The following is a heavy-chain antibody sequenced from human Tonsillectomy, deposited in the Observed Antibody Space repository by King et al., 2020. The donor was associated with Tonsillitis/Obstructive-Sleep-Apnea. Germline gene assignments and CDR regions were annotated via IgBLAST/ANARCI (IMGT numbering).Heavy chain of an antibody. CDR2: ISYSGST. CDR1: GGSISGYY. V-gene: IGHV4-59*01. D-gene: IGHD3-10*01. J-gene: IGHJ5*02. Sequence: LQLQESGPGLVKPSETLSLTCTVSGGSISGYYWSWIRQPPGRGLEWIGYISYSGSTTYNPSLKSRVIISVDPSKNQFSLKLSSVTAADTAVYYWASSSGVRGWFDPWGQGTLVTVSS. CDR3: ASSSGVRGWFDP.